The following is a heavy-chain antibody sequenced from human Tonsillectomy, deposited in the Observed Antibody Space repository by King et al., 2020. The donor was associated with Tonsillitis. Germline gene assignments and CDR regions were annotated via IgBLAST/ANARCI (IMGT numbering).Heavy chain of an antibody. J-gene: IGHJ6*02. CDR2: ISYDGSNK. V-gene: IGHV3-30*18. D-gene: IGHD6-19*01. CDR1: GFTFSSYG. CDR3: AKDPTTYSSGWSYYYYYGMDV. Sequence: VQLVESGGGVVQPGRSLRLSCAASGFTFSSYGMHWVRQAPGKGLEWVAVISYDGSNKYYADSVKGRFTISRDNSKNTLYLQMSSLRAEDTAVYYCAKDPTTYSSGWSYYYYYGMDVWGQGTTVTVSS.